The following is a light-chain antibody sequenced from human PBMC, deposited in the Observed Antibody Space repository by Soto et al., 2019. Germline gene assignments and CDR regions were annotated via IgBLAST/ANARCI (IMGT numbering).Light chain of an antibody. CDR3: QQYRSYSRT. Sequence: DIQMTQSPSTLAASVGDRVTITCLASQSISGWLAWYQQKPGKAPKLLIFDVSSLERGVPSRFSGSGSGTEFTLTISNLQPDDFANYYCQQYRSYSRTFGQGTNVDIK. V-gene: IGKV1-5*01. J-gene: IGKJ1*01. CDR2: DVS. CDR1: QSISGW.